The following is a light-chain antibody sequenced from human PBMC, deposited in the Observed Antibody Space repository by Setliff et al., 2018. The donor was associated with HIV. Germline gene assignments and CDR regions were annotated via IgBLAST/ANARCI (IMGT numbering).Light chain of an antibody. CDR2: EVS. CDR3: MSYTSSSTLV. CDR1: SSDVGGYNY. Sequence: QSALTQPASVSGSPGQSITISCTGTSSDVGGYNYVSWYQQHPGKVPKLMIYEVSNRSSGVSTRFSGSKSGNTASLTISGLQAEDEAYYYCMSYTSSSTLVFGTGTKVT. V-gene: IGLV2-14*01. J-gene: IGLJ1*01.